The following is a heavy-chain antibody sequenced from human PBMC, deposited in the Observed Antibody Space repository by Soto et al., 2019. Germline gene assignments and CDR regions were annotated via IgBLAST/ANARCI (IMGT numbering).Heavy chain of an antibody. Sequence: SGTLSLTCAVAGVSISSGGYSWSWIRQPPGKGLEWIGYIYYSGSTNYNPSLKSRVTISVDTSKNQFSLKLSSVTAADTAVYYCAREGGGEDYFDYWGQGTLVTVSS. CDR1: GVSISSGGYS. CDR2: IYYSGST. J-gene: IGHJ4*02. D-gene: IGHD3-10*01. CDR3: AREGGGEDYFDY. V-gene: IGHV4-61*08.